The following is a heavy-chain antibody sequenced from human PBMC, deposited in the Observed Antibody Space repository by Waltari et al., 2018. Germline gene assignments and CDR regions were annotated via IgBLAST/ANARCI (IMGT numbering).Heavy chain of an antibody. D-gene: IGHD4-17*01. CDR3: ARDVHGDYGAFDI. J-gene: IGHJ3*02. CDR1: GFTFSSYS. Sequence: EVQLVESGGGLVKPGGSMRLSCAASGFTFSSYSMNWVRQAPGKGLEWFSSISSSSSYIYYADSVKGRFTISRDNAKNSLYLQMNSLRAEDTAVYYCARDVHGDYGAFDIWGQGTMVTVSS. CDR2: ISSSSSYI. V-gene: IGHV3-21*01.